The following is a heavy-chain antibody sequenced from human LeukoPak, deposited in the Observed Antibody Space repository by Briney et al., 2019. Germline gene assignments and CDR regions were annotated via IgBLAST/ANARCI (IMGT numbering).Heavy chain of an antibody. CDR1: GGSVSSGSYY. V-gene: IGHV4-61*01. Sequence: SETLSLTCTVSGGSVSSGSYYWSWIRQPPGKGLEWIGEINHSGSTNYNPSLKSRVTISVDTSKNQFSLKLSSVTAADTAVYYCARGQPGIAVAGTGWYFDLWGRGTLVTVSS. CDR2: INHSGST. D-gene: IGHD6-19*01. J-gene: IGHJ2*01. CDR3: ARGQPGIAVAGTGWYFDL.